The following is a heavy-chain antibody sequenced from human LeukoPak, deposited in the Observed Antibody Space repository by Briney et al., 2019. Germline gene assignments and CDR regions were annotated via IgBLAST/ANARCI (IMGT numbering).Heavy chain of an antibody. CDR3: AKEGYCSSTSCYGGAFDI. J-gene: IGHJ3*02. Sequence: ASVKVSCKASGYTFTSYYMHWVRQAPGQGLEWMGITNPSGGSTSYAQKFQGRVTMTRDTSTSTVYMELSSLRSEDTAVYYCAKEGYCSSTSCYGGAFDIWGQGTMVTVSS. D-gene: IGHD2-2*01. CDR1: GYTFTSYY. V-gene: IGHV1-46*01. CDR2: TNPSGGST.